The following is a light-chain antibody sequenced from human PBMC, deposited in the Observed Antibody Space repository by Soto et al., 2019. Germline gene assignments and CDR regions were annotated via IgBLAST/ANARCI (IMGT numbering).Light chain of an antibody. V-gene: IGKV1-13*02. CDR1: QGISSA. Sequence: AIQLTQSPSSLSASVGDRVTITCRASQGISSALAWYQQKPGRALKLLIYDASNLEGGVPSRFSGSGSGTDFSLTISSLQPEDFAAYYCQQFNSYPLTFGEGTKVEIK. CDR3: QQFNSYPLT. J-gene: IGKJ4*01. CDR2: DAS.